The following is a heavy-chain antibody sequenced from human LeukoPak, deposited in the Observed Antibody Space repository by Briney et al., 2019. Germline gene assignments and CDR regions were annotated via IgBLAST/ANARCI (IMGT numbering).Heavy chain of an antibody. D-gene: IGHD1-26*01. V-gene: IGHV4-39*02. CDR2: IHSSGSI. Sequence: PSETLSLTCIVSGGSVSSTIYYWAWVRQPPGKGLEWIGNIHSSGSIYYNPSLKSRVTISVDTSKNQFSLKLSSVTAADTAVYYCARDMSAPWELLLGAFDIWGQGTMVTVSS. CDR3: ARDMSAPWELLLGAFDI. J-gene: IGHJ3*02. CDR1: GGSVSSTIYY.